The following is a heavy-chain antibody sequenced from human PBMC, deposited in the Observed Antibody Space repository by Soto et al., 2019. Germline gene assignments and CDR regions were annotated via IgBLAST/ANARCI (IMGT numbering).Heavy chain of an antibody. D-gene: IGHD3-16*01. CDR2: IKEDGSEI. V-gene: IGHV3-7*01. Sequence: GSLRLSCAVSEFNVMSYWMSWFRQAPGRGLEWVASIKEDGSEIYYLQSVRGRFTISRDSAGNALHLAMNYLSAEDTGVHFCARDIGFDYVNWGQGTLVTVSS. CDR3: ARDIGFDYVN. J-gene: IGHJ4*02. CDR1: EFNVMSYW.